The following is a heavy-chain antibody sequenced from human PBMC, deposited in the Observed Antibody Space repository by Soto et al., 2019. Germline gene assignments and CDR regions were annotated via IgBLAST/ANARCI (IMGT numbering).Heavy chain of an antibody. D-gene: IGHD2-2*01. CDR3: AREGYCSSTSCYELFGYYYYGMDV. Sequence: SVKVSCKASGGTFSSYAISWVRQSPGQGLEWMGGIIPIFGTANYAQKFQGRVTITADESTSTAYMELSSLRSEDTAVYYCAREGYCSSTSCYELFGYYYYGMDVWG. CDR1: GGTFSSYA. CDR2: IIPIFGTA. V-gene: IGHV1-69*13. J-gene: IGHJ6*02.